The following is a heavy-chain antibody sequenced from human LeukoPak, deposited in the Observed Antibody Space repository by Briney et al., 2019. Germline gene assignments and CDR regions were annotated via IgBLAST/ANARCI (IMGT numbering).Heavy chain of an antibody. J-gene: IGHJ4*02. Sequence: SETLSPTCTVSGGSISSYYWSWIRQPPGKGLEWIGYIYYSGSTNYNPSLKSRVTISVDTSKNQFSLKLSSVTAADTAVYYCARHLYGLDYWGQGTLVTVSS. V-gene: IGHV4-59*01. CDR1: GGSISSYY. CDR3: ARHLYGLDY. CDR2: IYYSGST. D-gene: IGHD3-10*01.